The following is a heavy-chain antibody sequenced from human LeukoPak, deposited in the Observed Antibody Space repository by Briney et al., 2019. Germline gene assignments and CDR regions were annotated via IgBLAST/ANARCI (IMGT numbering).Heavy chain of an antibody. CDR1: GGSISSYY. CDR3: ARSRFGYYDSSGYPDPFDI. Sequence: SKTLSLTCTVSGGSISSYYWSWIRQPPGKGLEWIGYIYYSGSTNYNPSLKSRVTISVDTSKNQFSLKLSSVTAADTAVYYCARSRFGYYDSSGYPDPFDIWGQGTMVTVSS. V-gene: IGHV4-59*01. CDR2: IYYSGST. D-gene: IGHD3-22*01. J-gene: IGHJ3*02.